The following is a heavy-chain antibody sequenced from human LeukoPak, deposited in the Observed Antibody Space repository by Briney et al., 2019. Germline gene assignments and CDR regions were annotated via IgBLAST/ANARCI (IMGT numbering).Heavy chain of an antibody. D-gene: IGHD5-24*01. CDR3: AKADEYYYYYYYMDV. CDR1: GFTFSSYG. CDR2: TRYDGSNK. V-gene: IGHV3-30*02. J-gene: IGHJ6*03. Sequence: GGSLRLSCAASGFTFSSYGMYWVRQAPGKGLEWVAFTRYDGSNKYYADSVKGRFTISRDNSQNTLYLQMNSLRSEDTAVYYCAKADEYYYYYYYMDVWGKGTTVTVSS.